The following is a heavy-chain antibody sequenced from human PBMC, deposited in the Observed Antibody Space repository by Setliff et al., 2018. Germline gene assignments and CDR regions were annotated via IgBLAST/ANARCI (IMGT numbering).Heavy chain of an antibody. CDR2: IIPMFGT. J-gene: IGHJ6*03. D-gene: IGHD3-10*01. CDR3: AGGQPLVRKYYYYMDV. Sequence: SVKVFCKASGGTFSSYVISWVREAPGQGLEWMGGIIPMFGTNYAQKFQGRVTITADESASTAYMELSSLGSEDTAVYYCAGGQPLVRKYYYYMDVWGKGTTVTVSS. V-gene: IGHV1-69*13. CDR1: GGTFSSYV.